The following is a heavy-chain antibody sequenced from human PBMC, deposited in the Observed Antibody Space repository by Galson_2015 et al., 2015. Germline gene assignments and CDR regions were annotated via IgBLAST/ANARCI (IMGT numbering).Heavy chain of an antibody. V-gene: IGHV3-23*01. J-gene: IGHJ5*02. D-gene: IGHD2-15*01. CDR2: ISGSGGST. Sequence: SLRLSCAASGFTFSSYAMSWVRQAPGKGLEWVSAISGSGGSTYYADSVKGRFTISRDNSKNTLYLQMNSLRAEDTAVYYCAKDGVVVVAATRGDVFDPWGQGTLVTASS. CDR1: GFTFSSYA. CDR3: AKDGVVVVAATRGDVFDP.